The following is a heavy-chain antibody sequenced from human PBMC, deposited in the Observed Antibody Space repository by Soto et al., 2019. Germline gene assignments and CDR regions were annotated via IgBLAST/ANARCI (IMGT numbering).Heavy chain of an antibody. CDR1: GYTFTSYG. Sequence: ASVKVSCKASGYTFTSYGISWVRQAPGQGLEWMGWISAYNGNTNYAQKLQGRVTMTTDTSTSTAYMELRSLRSDDTAVYYCARDRSPGSYWDSFDYWGQGTLVTVSS. CDR3: ARDRSPGSYWDSFDY. D-gene: IGHD2-8*02. J-gene: IGHJ4*02. V-gene: IGHV1-18*01. CDR2: ISAYNGNT.